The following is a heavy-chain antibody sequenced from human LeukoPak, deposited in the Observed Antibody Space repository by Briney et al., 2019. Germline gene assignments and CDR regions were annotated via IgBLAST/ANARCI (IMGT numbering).Heavy chain of an antibody. J-gene: IGHJ6*02. D-gene: IGHD2-2*01. Sequence: GGSLRLSCAASGFTFSDYYMSWIRQAPGKGLEWVSYISSSGSTIYYADSVKGRFTISRDNAKNSLYLQMNSLRAEDTAVYYCARAQGGRDIVVVPAAMSNYYGMDVWGQGTTVTVSS. V-gene: IGHV3-11*01. CDR2: ISSSGSTI. CDR3: ARAQGGRDIVVVPAAMSNYYGMDV. CDR1: GFTFSDYY.